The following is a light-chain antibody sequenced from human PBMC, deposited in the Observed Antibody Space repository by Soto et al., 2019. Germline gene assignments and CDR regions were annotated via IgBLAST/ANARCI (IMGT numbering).Light chain of an antibody. CDR2: GAS. J-gene: IGKJ1*01. Sequence: EIVLTQSPGTLSLSPGERATLSCRASQSVGSSYLAWYQQKPGQAPRLLMYGASTRATGIPDRFTGSGSGTDCTLTISRLEPEDFAVYYCQQYYRAPRTFGQGTTVEIK. CDR1: QSVGSSY. V-gene: IGKV3-20*01. CDR3: QQYYRAPRT.